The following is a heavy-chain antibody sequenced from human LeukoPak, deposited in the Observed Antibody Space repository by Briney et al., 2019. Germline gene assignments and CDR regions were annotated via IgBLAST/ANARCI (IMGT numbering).Heavy chain of an antibody. V-gene: IGHV3-30*04. CDR3: ARATIAGSNYHYYYMDV. J-gene: IGHJ6*03. CDR2: ISYDGRNK. CDR1: GFSFSTYS. D-gene: IGHD1-7*01. Sequence: PGGSLRLSCTASGFSFSTYSMHWVRQAPGKGLEWVAGISYDGRNKDYADSVKGRFTISRDNSKKTLYLQMNSLRGEDTAVYYCARATIAGSNYHYYYMDVWGKGTTVTVSS.